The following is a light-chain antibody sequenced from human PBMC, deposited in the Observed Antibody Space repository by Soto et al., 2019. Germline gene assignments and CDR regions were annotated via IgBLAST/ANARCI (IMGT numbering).Light chain of an antibody. CDR2: TNN. V-gene: IGLV1-44*01. CDR3: AAWDDSLNDYV. CDR1: NSNIGSYS. J-gene: IGLJ1*01. Sequence: QSVLTQPPSASGTPGQRVTVSCSGSNSNIGSYSINWYQQLPGTAPKLLIYTNNQRPSGVPDRFSGSKSATSASLAISGLQSEDEADYYCAAWDDSLNDYVFGTGTKVTVL.